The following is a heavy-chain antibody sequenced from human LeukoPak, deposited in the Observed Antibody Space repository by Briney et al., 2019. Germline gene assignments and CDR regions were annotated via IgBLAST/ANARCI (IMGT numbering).Heavy chain of an antibody. J-gene: IGHJ6*02. CDR1: GFTFSSYA. CDR2: ISYDGSNK. D-gene: IGHD2-2*01. CDR3: ARDIVVVPAGLYYYVMDV. V-gene: IGHV3-30-3*01. Sequence: GGSLRLSCAASGFTFSSYAMHWVRQAPGKGLEWVAFISYDGSNKYYADSVKGRFTISRDNSENTLYLQMNSLRTEDTAVYYCARDIVVVPAGLYYYVMDVWGQGTTVTVSS.